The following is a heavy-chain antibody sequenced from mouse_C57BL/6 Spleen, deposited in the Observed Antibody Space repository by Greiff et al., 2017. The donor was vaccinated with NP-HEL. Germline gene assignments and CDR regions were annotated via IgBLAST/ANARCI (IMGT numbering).Heavy chain of an antibody. CDR3: AREKYYGSSYPFGY. V-gene: IGHV1-52*01. CDR2: IDPSDSET. CDR1: GYTFTSYW. J-gene: IGHJ2*01. Sequence: QVQLQQPGAELVRPGSSVKLSCKASGYTFTSYWMHWVKQRPIQGLEWIGNIDPSDSETHYNQKFKDKATLTVDKSSSTAYMQLSSLTSEDSAVYYCAREKYYGSSYPFGYWGQGTTLTVSS. D-gene: IGHD1-1*01.